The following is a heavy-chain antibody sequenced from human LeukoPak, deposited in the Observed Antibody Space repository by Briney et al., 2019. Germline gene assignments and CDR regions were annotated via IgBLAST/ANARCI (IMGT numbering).Heavy chain of an antibody. D-gene: IGHD2-21*02. V-gene: IGHV3-23*01. CDR1: GFTFSSYA. Sequence: QPGGSLRLSCAASGFTFSSYAMSWVRQAPGKGLEWVSAISGSGGSTYYADSVKGRFTISRDNSKNTLYLQMNSLRAEDTAVYYCAKGPGYCGGDCYPVSYYFDYWGQGTLVTVSS. CDR2: ISGSGGST. CDR3: AKGPGYCGGDCYPVSYYFDY. J-gene: IGHJ4*02.